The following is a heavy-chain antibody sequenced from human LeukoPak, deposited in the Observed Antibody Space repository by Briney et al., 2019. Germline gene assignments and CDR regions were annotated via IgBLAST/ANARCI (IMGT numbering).Heavy chain of an antibody. Sequence: GESLKTSCKGSGYSFTNYWIGWVRQMPGTGLEWMGIIYPGDSDTRYSPSFQGQVTISVDKSISTAYLQWSSLKASDTAMYYCAKWEGYYGSGISYYYMDVWGKGTTVTVSS. J-gene: IGHJ6*03. CDR1: GYSFTNYW. CDR3: AKWEGYYGSGISYYYMDV. D-gene: IGHD3-10*01. V-gene: IGHV5-51*01. CDR2: IYPGDSDT.